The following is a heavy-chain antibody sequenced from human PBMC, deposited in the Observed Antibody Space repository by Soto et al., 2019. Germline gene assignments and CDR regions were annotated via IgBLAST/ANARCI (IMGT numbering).Heavy chain of an antibody. CDR1: GGSISSYY. D-gene: IGHD2-2*01. V-gene: IGHV4-59*01. Sequence: SETLFLTCTVSGGSISSYYWSWIRQPPGKGLEWIGYIYYSGSTNYNPSLKSRVTISVNTSKNQFSLKLTSVTAADTAVYYCARDLVEYCSSTSCYYYYRLAVWGQGTTVTVSS. CDR3: ARDLVEYCSSTSCYYYYRLAV. CDR2: IYYSGST. J-gene: IGHJ6*02.